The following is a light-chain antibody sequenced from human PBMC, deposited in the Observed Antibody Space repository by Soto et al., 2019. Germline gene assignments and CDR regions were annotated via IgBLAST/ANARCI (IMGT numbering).Light chain of an antibody. V-gene: IGLV2-14*01. Sequence: FVLTQPASVSGSPGQSITISCTGTSSDVGGYNFVSWYQQYPGKAPKLTIYEVSNRPSGVSNRCSGSKSGNTASLTISGLQAADEADYYCSAYTSSSTLVFGTGTKVTVL. CDR1: SSDVGGYNF. J-gene: IGLJ1*01. CDR2: EVS. CDR3: SAYTSSSTLV.